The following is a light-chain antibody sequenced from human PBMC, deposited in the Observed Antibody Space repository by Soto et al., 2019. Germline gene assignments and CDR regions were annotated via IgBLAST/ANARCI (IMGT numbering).Light chain of an antibody. Sequence: DTQMTQSPSTLSAAGGDRVTITCRASQSISSWLAWYQQKPGKAPNLLIFKASTLESGVPSRFSGSGSGTEFTLTISSLQPDDFATYYCQQYNSYPWSFGQGTKVEIK. CDR2: KAS. CDR1: QSISSW. J-gene: IGKJ1*01. CDR3: QQYNSYPWS. V-gene: IGKV1-5*03.